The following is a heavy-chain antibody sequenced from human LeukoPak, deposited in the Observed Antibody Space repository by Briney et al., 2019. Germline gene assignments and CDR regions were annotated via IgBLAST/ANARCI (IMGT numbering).Heavy chain of an antibody. V-gene: IGHV4-39*01. CDR2: IFYSGST. D-gene: IGHD6-13*01. Sequence: SETLSLTCAVSGGSISSSNWWSWVRQPPGKGLEWIGSIFYSGSTFYNPSLKSRVTISVDTSKNQFSLKLNSVTAADTAVYYCARHPYSSSWFNYWGPGTLVTVSS. CDR3: ARHPYSSSWFNY. CDR1: GGSISSSNW. J-gene: IGHJ4*02.